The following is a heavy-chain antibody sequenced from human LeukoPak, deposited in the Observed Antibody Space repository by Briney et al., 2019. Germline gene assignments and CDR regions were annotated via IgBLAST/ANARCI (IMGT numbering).Heavy chain of an antibody. D-gene: IGHD2-2*02. V-gene: IGHV3-21*01. CDR3: ARNKYCSSTSCYTLSFEC. J-gene: IGHJ4*02. CDR2: ISSSSTYI. Sequence: GGSLRLSCAASGFTFSSYDMNWVRQAPGKGLEWVSSISSSSTYIYHADSVKGRFTISRDNAKNSLYLQMNSLRAEDTAVYYCARNKYCSSTSCYTLSFECWGQGTLVTVSS. CDR1: GFTFSSYD.